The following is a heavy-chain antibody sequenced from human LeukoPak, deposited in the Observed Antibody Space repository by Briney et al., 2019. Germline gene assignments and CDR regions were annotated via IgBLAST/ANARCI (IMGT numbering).Heavy chain of an antibody. CDR1: GGSINNGGYY. Sequence: SETLSLTCTVSGGSINNGGYYWSWIRQHPGKGLEWIGYIYYSGSSYYNPSLRSRVTISVDTSKNQFSLKLSSVTAADTAVYYYASMVAREIVYWGQGTLVTVSS. J-gene: IGHJ4*02. CDR2: IYYSGSS. V-gene: IGHV4-31*03. CDR3: ASMVAREIVY. D-gene: IGHD5-12*01.